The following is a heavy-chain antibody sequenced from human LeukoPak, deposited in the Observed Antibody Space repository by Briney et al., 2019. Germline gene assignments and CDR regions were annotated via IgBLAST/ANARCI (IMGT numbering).Heavy chain of an antibody. CDR1: GFTFRSYA. CDR2: IAYDGTNE. D-gene: IGHD6-13*01. Sequence: GGSLRLSCAASGFTFRSYAMHRVRQAPGKGLEWVAVIAYDGTNEYYADSVKGRFTISRDNSKNTLYLQMNSLRPEDTAVYYCARGAYSSSWLNFDYWGQGTLVTVSS. J-gene: IGHJ4*02. V-gene: IGHV3-30*04. CDR3: ARGAYSSSWLNFDY.